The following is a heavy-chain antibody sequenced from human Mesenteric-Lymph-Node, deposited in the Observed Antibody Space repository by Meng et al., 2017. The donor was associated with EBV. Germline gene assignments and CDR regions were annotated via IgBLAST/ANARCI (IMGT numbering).Heavy chain of an antibody. J-gene: IGHJ5*02. V-gene: IGHV4-61*01. CDR3: AREGTTVTRWFDP. Sequence: QLQLQESGPGLVKPSEPLSLTCNVSGDSVSSGNNYWSWIRQSSGRGLEWIGNIYFTGSTFYNPALKSRVTISGDTSKNQFSLKLTSVTAADTAVYYCAREGTTVTRWFDPWGPGTLVTVSS. CDR2: IYFTGST. D-gene: IGHD4-11*01. CDR1: GDSVSSGNNY.